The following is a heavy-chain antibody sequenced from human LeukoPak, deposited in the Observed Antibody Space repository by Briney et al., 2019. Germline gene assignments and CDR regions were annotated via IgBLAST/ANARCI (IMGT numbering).Heavy chain of an antibody. V-gene: IGHV1-8*03. CDR2: MNPNSGNT. Sequence: ASVKVSCKASGYTFTSYDINWVRQATGQGLEWMGWMNPNSGNTGYAQKFQGRVTITRNTSISTAYMELSSLRSEDTAVYYCAREGRIAVGYFDYWGQGTLVTVSS. D-gene: IGHD6-19*01. CDR3: AREGRIAVGYFDY. J-gene: IGHJ4*02. CDR1: GYTFTSYD.